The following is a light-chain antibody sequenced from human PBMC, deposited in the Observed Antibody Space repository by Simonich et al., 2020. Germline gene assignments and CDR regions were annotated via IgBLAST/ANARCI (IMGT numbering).Light chain of an antibody. CDR1: SSDVGVFNY. J-gene: IGLJ2*01. Sequence: QSALTQPPSASGAPGQSVTIPCTGTSSDVGVFNYVSRDQQHPGNAPKLMIYEVSERPTGFPDRFSGSKSGNTASLTVSGLQAEDEADYCCSSYAGSNNVVFGGGTKLTVL. CDR2: EVS. V-gene: IGLV2-8*01. CDR3: SSYAGSNNVV.